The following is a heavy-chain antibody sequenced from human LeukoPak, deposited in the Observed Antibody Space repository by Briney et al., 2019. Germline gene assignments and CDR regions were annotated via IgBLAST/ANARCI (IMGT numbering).Heavy chain of an antibody. Sequence: SETLSLTCTVSGYSISSGYYWGWIRQPPGKGLEWIGSIYHSGSTYYNPSLKSRVTISVDTSKNQFSLKLSSVTAADTAVYYCARDLRYSSGWRGTMVLDYWGQGTLVTVSS. V-gene: IGHV4-38-2*02. CDR2: IYHSGST. CDR3: ARDLRYSSGWRGTMVLDY. D-gene: IGHD6-19*01. J-gene: IGHJ4*02. CDR1: GYSISSGYY.